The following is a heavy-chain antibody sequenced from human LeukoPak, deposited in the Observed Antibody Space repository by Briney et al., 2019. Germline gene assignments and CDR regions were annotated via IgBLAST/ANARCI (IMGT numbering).Heavy chain of an antibody. CDR1: GYTFTSYA. Sequence: ASVKVSCKASGYTFTSYAMHWVRQAPGQRLEWMGWINAGNGNTIYSQKFQGRVTITRDTSATTAYMELSSLRSEDTAVYYSARHLIAVAVNHYYYGIDVWGQGTTVTVS. CDR2: INAGNGNT. CDR3: ARHLIAVAVNHYYYGIDV. D-gene: IGHD6-19*01. V-gene: IGHV1-3*01. J-gene: IGHJ6*02.